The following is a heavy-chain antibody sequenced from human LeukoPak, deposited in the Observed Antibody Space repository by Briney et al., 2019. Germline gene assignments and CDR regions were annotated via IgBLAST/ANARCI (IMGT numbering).Heavy chain of an antibody. CDR2: IISIFGTA. D-gene: IGHD3-16*02. CDR1: GHTFSRYA. Sequence: SVKVFCKVSGHTFSRYAISWVRQASGQGCEWMVGIISIFGTANYAQKFQGRVTITTDESTSTAYMELSSLRSEDTAMYYCARDQVITFGGVIVDNNWFDPWGQGTLVTVSS. CDR3: ARDQVITFGGVIVDNNWFDP. J-gene: IGHJ5*02. V-gene: IGHV1-69*05.